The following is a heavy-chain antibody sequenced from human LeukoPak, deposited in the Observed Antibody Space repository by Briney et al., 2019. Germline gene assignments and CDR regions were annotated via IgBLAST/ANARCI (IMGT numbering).Heavy chain of an antibody. J-gene: IGHJ3*02. V-gene: IGHV3-23*01. Sequence: GGSLRLSCAASGFPFSSYPLSWVRQTPRKGLELVSAISGSGGATYYADSVRGRFTISRDNSKNTLYLQMNSLRAEDTAVYYCAGRRGAFDIWGQGTMVTVSS. CDR3: AGRRGAFDI. CDR1: GFPFSSYP. CDR2: ISGSGGAT.